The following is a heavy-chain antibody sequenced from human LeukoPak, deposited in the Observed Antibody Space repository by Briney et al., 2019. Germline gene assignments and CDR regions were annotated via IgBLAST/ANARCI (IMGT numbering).Heavy chain of an antibody. CDR3: ARVPDIVVVVAAPLYYFDY. CDR2: SSAYNGNT. CDR1: GYTFTSYG. V-gene: IGHV1-18*04. J-gene: IGHJ4*02. Sequence: ASVTVSCKASGYTFTSYGISWLRQAPGQGLEGMGWSSAYNGNTNYAQKLQGRVTMTTDTSTSTAYMELRSLRSDDTAVYYCARVPDIVVVVAAPLYYFDYWGQGTLVTVSS. D-gene: IGHD2-15*01.